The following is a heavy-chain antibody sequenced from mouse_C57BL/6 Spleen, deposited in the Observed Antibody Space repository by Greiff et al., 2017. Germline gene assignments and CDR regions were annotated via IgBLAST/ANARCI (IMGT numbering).Heavy chain of an antibody. CDR2: IDPSDSYT. CDR3: ARWGDPHRDFDV. D-gene: IGHD3-1*01. CDR1: GYTFTSYW. J-gene: IGHJ1*03. V-gene: IGHV1-50*01. Sequence: VQLQQPGAELVKPGASVKLSCKASGYTFTSYWMQWVKQRPGQGLEWIGEIDPSDSYTNYNQKFKGKATLTVDTSSSTAYMQRSSLTSEDSAVYYCARWGDPHRDFDVWGTGTTVTVSS.